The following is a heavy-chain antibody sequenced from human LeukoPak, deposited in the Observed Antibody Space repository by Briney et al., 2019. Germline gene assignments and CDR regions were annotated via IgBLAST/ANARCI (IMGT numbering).Heavy chain of an antibody. J-gene: IGHJ6*03. V-gene: IGHV4-34*01. D-gene: IGHD3-3*01. CDR2: INHSGST. CDR3: ARGRGAFGVVIGPNYSMDV. Sequence: WETLSLTCAVYGWSFSSYYWSWIRQPPGKGLEWIGEINHSGSTNYNASLKSRGTILVDTPKNQPSLKPSSLSAAHTAVSYGARGRGAFGVVIGPNYSMDVWGKGTTVTVSS. CDR1: GWSFSSYY.